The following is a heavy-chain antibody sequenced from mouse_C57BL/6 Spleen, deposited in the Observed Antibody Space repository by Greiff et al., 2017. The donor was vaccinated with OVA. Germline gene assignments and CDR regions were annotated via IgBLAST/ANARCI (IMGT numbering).Heavy chain of an antibody. Sequence: QVQLQQPGAELVKPGASVKLSCKASGYTFTGYWMHWVKQRPGQGLEWLGMIHPNSGSTNFNEKFKTKATLTVDKSSSTAYMQLSSLTSEDSAVYYCTRDGNYDYLDYWGQGTTLTVSS. D-gene: IGHD2-1*01. J-gene: IGHJ2*01. V-gene: IGHV1-64*01. CDR3: TRDGNYDYLDY. CDR2: IHPNSGST. CDR1: GYTFTGYW.